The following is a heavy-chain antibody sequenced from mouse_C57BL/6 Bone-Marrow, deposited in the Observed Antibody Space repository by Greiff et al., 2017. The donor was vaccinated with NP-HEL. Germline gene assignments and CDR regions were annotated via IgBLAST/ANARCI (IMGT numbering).Heavy chain of an antibody. CDR2: ISDGGSYT. V-gene: IGHV5-4*01. CDR3: ARDGNYVRMDY. Sequence: DVHLVESGGGLVKPGGSLKLSCAASGFTFSSYAMSWVRQTPEKRLEWVATISDGGSYTYYPDNVKGRITISRDNAKNNLYLQMSHLKSEDTAMYYCARDGNYVRMDYWGQGPSVTVSS. CDR1: GFTFSSYA. J-gene: IGHJ4*01. D-gene: IGHD2-1*01.